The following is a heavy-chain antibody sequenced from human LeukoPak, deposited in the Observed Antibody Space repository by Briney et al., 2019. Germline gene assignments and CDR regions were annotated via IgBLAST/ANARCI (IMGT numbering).Heavy chain of an antibody. CDR3: ARDSSAPRSYFALDV. D-gene: IGHD6-19*01. J-gene: IGHJ6*01. CDR2: VSLDGIT. CDR1: GDSISDDSVNKNNW. Sequence: SGTLSLTCVFSGDSISDDSVNKNNWLNWVRQAPGKGLEWIGDVSLDGITNYNPSLLGRVTISLDKSAMQVSLRLTSVTAADTAIYYCARDSSAPRSYFALDVWGQGTTVTVSS. V-gene: IGHV4-4*02.